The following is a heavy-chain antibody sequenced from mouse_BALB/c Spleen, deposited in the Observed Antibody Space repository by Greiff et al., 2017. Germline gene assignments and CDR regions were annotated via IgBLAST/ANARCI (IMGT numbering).Heavy chain of an antibody. D-gene: IGHD1-1*01. CDR2: IWAGGST. CDR3: ARDRRYYYGSSPFYAMDY. CDR1: GFSLTSYG. J-gene: IGHJ4*01. V-gene: IGHV2-9*02. Sequence: VQLQESGPGLVAPSQSLSITCTVSGFSLTSYGVHWVRQPPGKGLEWLGVIWAGGSTNYNSALMSRLSISKDNSKSQVFLKMNSLQTDDTAMYYCARDRRYYYGSSPFYAMDYWGQGTSVTVSS.